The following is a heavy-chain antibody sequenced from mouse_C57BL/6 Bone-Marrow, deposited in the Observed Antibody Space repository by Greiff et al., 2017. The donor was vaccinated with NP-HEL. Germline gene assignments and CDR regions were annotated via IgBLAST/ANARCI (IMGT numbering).Heavy chain of an antibody. CDR1: GFTFSDYY. Sequence: EVKLVESGGGLVQPGGSLKLSCAASGFTFSDYYMYWVRQTPEKRLEWVAYISNGGGSTYYPDTVKGRFTISRDNAKNTLYLQMSRLKSEDTAMYYCARPGDGYYVRLPAMDYWGQGTSVTVSS. V-gene: IGHV5-12*01. CDR2: ISNGGGST. D-gene: IGHD2-3*01. J-gene: IGHJ4*01. CDR3: ARPGDGYYVRLPAMDY.